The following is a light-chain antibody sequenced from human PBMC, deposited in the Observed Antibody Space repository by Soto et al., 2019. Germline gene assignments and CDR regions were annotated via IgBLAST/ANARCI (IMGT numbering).Light chain of an antibody. CDR3: QQYDSSPYT. V-gene: IGKV3-20*01. J-gene: IGKJ2*01. CDR1: QSVSSSF. Sequence: EIVLTQSPGTLSLSPGERATLSCRASQSVSSSFLAWYQHKPGQAPRLLIYGASSRATGIPDRFSGSGSGTDFTLTISRLEPEDFAVYYCQQYDSSPYTFGQGTTLEIK. CDR2: GAS.